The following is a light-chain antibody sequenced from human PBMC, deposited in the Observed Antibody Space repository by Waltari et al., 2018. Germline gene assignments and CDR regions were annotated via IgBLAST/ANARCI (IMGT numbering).Light chain of an antibody. Sequence: QSALTQPRSVSGPPGPSFPIPSSSDIGTYNYVSWYQQHPGNAPKLMIYYVSQRPSGVPDRFSGSKSGNTASLTISGLQPEDEADYYCCSYAGTWVFGGGTKLTVV. J-gene: IGLJ3*02. CDR1: SSDIGTYNY. CDR3: CSYAGTWV. CDR2: YVS. V-gene: IGLV2-11*01.